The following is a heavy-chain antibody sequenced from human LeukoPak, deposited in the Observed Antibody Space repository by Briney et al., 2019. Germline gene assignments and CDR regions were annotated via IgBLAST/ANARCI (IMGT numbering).Heavy chain of an antibody. V-gene: IGHV4-4*07. CDR3: ARLYGSGSYDAFDI. CDR2: IYTSGST. CDR1: AYSVSTDYY. D-gene: IGHD3-10*01. J-gene: IGHJ3*02. Sequence: SETLSLTCTVSAYSVSTDYYWGWIRQPAGKGLEWIGRIYTSGSTNYNPSLKSRVTMSVDTSKNQFSLKLSSVTAADTAVYYCARLYGSGSYDAFDIWGQGTMVTVSS.